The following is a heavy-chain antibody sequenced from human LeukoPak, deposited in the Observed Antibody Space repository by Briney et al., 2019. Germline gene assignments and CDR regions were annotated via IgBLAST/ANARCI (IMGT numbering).Heavy chain of an antibody. Sequence: SETLSLTCTVSGGSISSSSYYWGWIRQPPGKGLEWIGSIYYSGSTYYNPSLKSRVTISVDTSKNQFSLKLSSVTAADTAVYYCARARALATMGYWGQGTLVTVSS. CDR3: ARARALATMGY. CDR2: IYYSGST. D-gene: IGHD3-10*01. CDR1: GGSISSSSYY. V-gene: IGHV4-39*07. J-gene: IGHJ4*02.